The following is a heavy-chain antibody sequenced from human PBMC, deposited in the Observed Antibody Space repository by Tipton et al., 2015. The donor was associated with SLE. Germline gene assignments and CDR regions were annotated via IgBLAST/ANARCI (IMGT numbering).Heavy chain of an antibody. CDR2: INHSGST. CDR3: ARRTLGRGSSGWSKGAFDI. V-gene: IGHV4-34*01. D-gene: IGHD6-19*01. CDR1: GGSFSGYY. Sequence: TLSLTCAVYGGSFSGYYWSWIRQPPGKGLEWIGEINHSGSTNYNPSLKSRVTISVDTSKNQFSLKLSSVTAADTAVYYCARRTLGRGSSGWSKGAFDIWGQGTMVTVSS. J-gene: IGHJ3*02.